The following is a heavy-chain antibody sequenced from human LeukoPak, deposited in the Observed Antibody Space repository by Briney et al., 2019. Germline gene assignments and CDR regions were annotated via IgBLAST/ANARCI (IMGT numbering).Heavy chain of an antibody. D-gene: IGHD6-19*01. V-gene: IGHV4-61*01. J-gene: IGHJ4*02. CDR3: ARGTRIAVAAT. CDR1: GGSISSSSYY. Sequence: SETLSLTCTVSGGSISSSSYYWSWIRQPPGTGLEWIGYIYYSGSTNYNPSLKSRVTISVDTSKNQFSLKLSSVTAADTAVYYCARGTRIAVAATWGQGTLVTVSS. CDR2: IYYSGST.